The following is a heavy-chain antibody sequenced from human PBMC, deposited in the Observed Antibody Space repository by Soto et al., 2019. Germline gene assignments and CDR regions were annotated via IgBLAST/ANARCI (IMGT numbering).Heavy chain of an antibody. CDR2: ISSSSSYT. CDR3: ARDIRAAASGPLFDY. V-gene: IGHV3-11*05. CDR1: GFTFSDYY. Sequence: TGGSLRLSCAASGFTFSDYYMSWIRQAPGKGLEWVSYISSSSSYTNYADSVKGRFTISRDNAKNSLYLQMNSLRAEDTAVYYCARDIRAAASGPLFDYWGQGTLVTVSS. D-gene: IGHD6-13*01. J-gene: IGHJ4*02.